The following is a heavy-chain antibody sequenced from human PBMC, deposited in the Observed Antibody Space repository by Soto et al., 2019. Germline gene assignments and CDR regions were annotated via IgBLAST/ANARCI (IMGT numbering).Heavy chain of an antibody. D-gene: IGHD2-15*01. CDR1: GGTFSSYA. V-gene: IGHV1-69*12. J-gene: IGHJ5*02. CDR3: ARDIVVVVAATRENWFDP. CDR2: IIPIFGTA. Sequence: QVQLVQSGAEVKKPGSSVKVSCKASGGTFSSYAISWVRQAPGQGLEWMGGIIPIFGTANYAQKFQGRVTITADESTSTAYMERSSLRSEDTAVYYCARDIVVVVAATRENWFDPWGQGTLVTVSS.